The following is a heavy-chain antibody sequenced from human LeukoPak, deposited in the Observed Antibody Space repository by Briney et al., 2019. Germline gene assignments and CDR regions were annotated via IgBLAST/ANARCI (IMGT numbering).Heavy chain of an antibody. Sequence: GGSLRLSCAASGITFGSYWMSWVRQAPGKGLEWVATIKRDGSQKEYVDSVKGRFTISRDNAKDSLYLQMNSLRPEDTAVYYCARDPTVTNFHDAFDIWGQGTMVTVSS. J-gene: IGHJ3*02. CDR1: GITFGSYW. D-gene: IGHD4-17*01. V-gene: IGHV3-7*05. CDR3: ARDPTVTNFHDAFDI. CDR2: IKRDGSQK.